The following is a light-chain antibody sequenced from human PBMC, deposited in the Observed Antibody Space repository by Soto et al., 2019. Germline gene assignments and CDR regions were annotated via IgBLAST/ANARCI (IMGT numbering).Light chain of an antibody. CDR1: TNDIGVYDF. CDR2: EVV. J-gene: IGLJ1*01. CDR3: KSYAGSNTYV. Sequence: QSALTQPPSASGAPGQSGTISCTGTTNDIGVYDFVSWYQHHPRKALRLIIYEVVPPPSGVPDGFSASKSGNTASLTVSRLQAADEADYFCKSYAGSNTYVFGSGTKVTVL. V-gene: IGLV2-8*01.